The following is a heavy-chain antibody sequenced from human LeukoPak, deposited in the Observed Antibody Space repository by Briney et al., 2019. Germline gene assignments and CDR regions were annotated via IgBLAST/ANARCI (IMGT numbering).Heavy chain of an antibody. CDR2: IYYSGST. J-gene: IGHJ4*02. V-gene: IGHV4-31*03. Sequence: PSETLSLTCTVSGGSISSGVYYWSWIRQHPGKGLEWIGYIYYSGSTYYNPSLKSRVTISVDTSKNQFSLKLSSVTAADTAVYYCAREIAAAGTRGLDYWGQGTLVTVSS. CDR1: GGSISSGVYY. CDR3: AREIAAAGTRGLDY. D-gene: IGHD6-13*01.